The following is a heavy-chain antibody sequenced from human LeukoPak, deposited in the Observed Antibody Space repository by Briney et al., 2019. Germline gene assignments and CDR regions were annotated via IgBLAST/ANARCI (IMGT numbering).Heavy chain of an antibody. J-gene: IGHJ4*02. CDR1: GGSFSGYY. CDR2: INHRGST. V-gene: IGHV4-34*01. D-gene: IGHD6-6*01. CDR3: ARSGAARSFGY. Sequence: PSETLSLTCAVYGGSFSGYYWSWIRQPPGKGLEWIGEINHRGSTNYNPSLKSRVTISVDTSKNQFSLKLSSVTAADTAVYYCARSGAARSFGYWGQGTLVTVSS.